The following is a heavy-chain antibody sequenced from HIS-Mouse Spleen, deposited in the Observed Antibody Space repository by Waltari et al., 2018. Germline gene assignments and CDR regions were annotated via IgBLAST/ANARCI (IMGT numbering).Heavy chain of an antibody. CDR3: ARDRPNSSSFDY. CDR2: IKQDGSEK. J-gene: IGHJ4*02. V-gene: IGHV3-7*01. D-gene: IGHD6-6*01. Sequence: EVQLVESGGGLVQPGGSLRLSCAASGFTFSSHWMGCVRQAPGKGLEWVANIKQDGSEKYYVDSVKGRFTISRDNAKNSLYLQMNSLRAEDTAVYYCARDRPNSSSFDYWGQGTLVTVSS. CDR1: GFTFSSHW.